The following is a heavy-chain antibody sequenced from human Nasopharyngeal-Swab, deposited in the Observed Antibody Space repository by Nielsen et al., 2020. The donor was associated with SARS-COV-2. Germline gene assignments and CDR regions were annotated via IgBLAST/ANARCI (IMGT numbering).Heavy chain of an antibody. CDR3: ATIPELWFGEFFEH. CDR2: ISGSGDTT. Sequence: GESLKISCAASGFTFNNYNFNWVRQAPGKGLEWVSIISGSGDTTYYADSVKDRFTISRDNSKNTLFLQTNSLRAEDTALYYCATIPELWFGEFFEHWGRGVLVTISS. V-gene: IGHV3-23*01. J-gene: IGHJ5*02. D-gene: IGHD3-10*01. CDR1: GFTFNNYN.